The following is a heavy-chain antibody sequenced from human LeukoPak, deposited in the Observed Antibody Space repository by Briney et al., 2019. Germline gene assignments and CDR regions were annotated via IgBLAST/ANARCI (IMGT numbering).Heavy chain of an antibody. V-gene: IGHV3-7*01. CDR1: GFTFSSYW. J-gene: IGHJ4*02. CDR3: ASQGSGYDWGYGVKPSY. CDR2: IKQDGSEK. D-gene: IGHD5-12*01. Sequence: GGSLRLSCAASGFTFSSYWMSWVRQAPGKGLEWVANIKQDGSEKYYVDSVKGRFTISRDNAKNSLYLQMNSLRAEDTAVYYCASQGSGYDWGYGVKPSYWGQGTLVTVSS.